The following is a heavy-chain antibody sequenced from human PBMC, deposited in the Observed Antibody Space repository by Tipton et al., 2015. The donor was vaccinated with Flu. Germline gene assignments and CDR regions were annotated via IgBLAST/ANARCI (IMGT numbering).Heavy chain of an antibody. V-gene: IGHV4-31*03. CDR1: GGSISSGGYY. CDR3: ARTGLGNYFDY. Sequence: TLSLTCTVSGGSISSGGYYWSWIRQHPGKGLEWIGYIYYSGSTYYNPPLKSRVTISVDTSKNQFSLKLSSVTAADTAVYYCARTGLGNYFDYWGQGTLVTVSS. CDR2: IYYSGST. D-gene: IGHD3-16*01. J-gene: IGHJ4*02.